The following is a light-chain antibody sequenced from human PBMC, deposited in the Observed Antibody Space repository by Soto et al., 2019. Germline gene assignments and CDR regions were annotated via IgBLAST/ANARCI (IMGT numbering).Light chain of an antibody. CDR1: SSDVGNYNL. CDR2: EAT. V-gene: IGLV2-23*01. Sequence: QSALTQPASVSGSPGQSVTISCTGTSSDVGNYNLVSWYQKYPDKAPKLMIYEATKRPSGVSNRFSGSKSGNTASLTISGLQAEDEADYYCCSYAGSRTVVFGGGTKVTVL. J-gene: IGLJ2*01. CDR3: CSYAGSRTVV.